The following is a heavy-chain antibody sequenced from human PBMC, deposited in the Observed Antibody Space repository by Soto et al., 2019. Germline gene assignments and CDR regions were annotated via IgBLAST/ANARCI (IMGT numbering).Heavy chain of an antibody. CDR3: AKEFTTVTASDAFDM. D-gene: IGHD4-17*01. Sequence: EVHLLESGGGLVQPGGSLRLSCEASGFIFSSYAMSWVRQAPGKGLEWVSVISGSGDTTYYADSVKGRFTISRDNSRNTLYLQMDSLRAGDTALYHYAKEFTTVTASDAFDMWGRGTMVTVSS. CDR2: ISGSGDTT. J-gene: IGHJ3*02. V-gene: IGHV3-23*01. CDR1: GFIFSSYA.